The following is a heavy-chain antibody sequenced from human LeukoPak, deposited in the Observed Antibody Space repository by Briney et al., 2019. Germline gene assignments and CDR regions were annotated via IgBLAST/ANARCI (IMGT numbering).Heavy chain of an antibody. CDR2: ITGSGGST. D-gene: IGHD3-10*01. V-gene: IGHV3-23*01. CDR3: AKDSGPLLWFGELMGY. Sequence: GGSLRLSCAASGFTFSNYGLSWVRQAPGKGLEWVSGITGSGGSTYYADSVKGRFTISRDNSKNTLYLQMNSLRAEDTAVYYCAKDSGPLLWFGELMGYWGQGTPVTASS. J-gene: IGHJ4*02. CDR1: GFTFSNYG.